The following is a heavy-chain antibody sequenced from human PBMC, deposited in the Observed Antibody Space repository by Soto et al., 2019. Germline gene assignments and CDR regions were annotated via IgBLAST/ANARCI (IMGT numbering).Heavy chain of an antibody. CDR1: GYPFTHYG. J-gene: IGHJ6*02. CDR3: ARDQSFDRTYCYGIDV. Sequence: QVQLVQSGAEVKMPGASVRVSCKSSGYPFTHYGITWIRQAPGQGLEWMGWISPFNGNTNYGQTVQGRVTLTTETSTSTVYMELRSLRSDDTAVYYCARDQSFDRTYCYGIDVWGQGTTVTVSS. CDR2: ISPFNGNT. V-gene: IGHV1-18*01.